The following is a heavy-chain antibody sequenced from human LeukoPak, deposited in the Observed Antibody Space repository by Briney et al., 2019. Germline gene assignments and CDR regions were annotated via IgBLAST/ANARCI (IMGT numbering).Heavy chain of an antibody. J-gene: IGHJ3*02. CDR1: GFTFDDYA. D-gene: IGHD3-3*01. CDR2: ISGSGGST. Sequence: GGSLRLSCAASGFTFDDYAMHWVRQAPGKGLEWVSLISGSGGSTYYADSVKGRFTISRDNSKNTLYLQMNSLRAEDTAVYYCAKDDDFWSGYLKAFDIWGQGTMVTVSS. V-gene: IGHV3-23*01. CDR3: AKDDDFWSGYLKAFDI.